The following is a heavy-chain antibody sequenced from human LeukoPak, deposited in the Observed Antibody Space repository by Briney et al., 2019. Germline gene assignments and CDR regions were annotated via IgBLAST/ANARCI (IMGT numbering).Heavy chain of an antibody. V-gene: IGHV4-59*12. CDR1: GGSISSYY. D-gene: IGHD2-2*01. J-gene: IGHJ3*02. Sequence: SETLSLTCTVSGGSISSYYWSWIRQPPGKGLEWIGYIYYSGSTNYNPSLKSRVTISVDTSKNQFSLKLSSVTAADTAVYYCARGAFADIVVVPAAANAFDIWGQGTMVTVSS. CDR2: IYYSGST. CDR3: ARGAFADIVVVPAAANAFDI.